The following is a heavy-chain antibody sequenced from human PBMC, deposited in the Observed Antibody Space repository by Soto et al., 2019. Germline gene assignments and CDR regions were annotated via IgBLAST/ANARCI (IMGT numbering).Heavy chain of an antibody. J-gene: IGHJ4*02. D-gene: IGHD2-21*01. CDR2: INPSGGST. CDR3: ARGGSVVVMTDGFDY. V-gene: IGHV1-46*01. Sequence: QVQLVQSGAEVKKPGASVKVSCKTSGYTFTNYYMHWVRQAPGQGLEWMAIINPSGGSTKYAQKFQGRVTMTRDTSTSTVYKELSSMRSEDTAVYYCARGGSVVVMTDGFDYWGQGTLVTVSS. CDR1: GYTFTNYY.